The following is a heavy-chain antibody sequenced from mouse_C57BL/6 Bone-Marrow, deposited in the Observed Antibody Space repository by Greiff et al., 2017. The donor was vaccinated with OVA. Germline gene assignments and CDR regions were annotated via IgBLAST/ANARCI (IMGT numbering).Heavy chain of an antibody. CDR3: ARGRLPFDY. CDR2: IYPRSGNT. CDR1: GYTFTSYG. Sequence: QVQLQQSGAELARPGASVKLSCKASGYTFTSYGISWVKQRTGQGLEWIGEIYPRSGNTYYNEKFKGKAKLTADKSSSTAYMELRSLTSEDSAVYFCARGRLPFDYWGQGTTLTVSS. J-gene: IGHJ2*01. V-gene: IGHV1-81*01. D-gene: IGHD2-4*01.